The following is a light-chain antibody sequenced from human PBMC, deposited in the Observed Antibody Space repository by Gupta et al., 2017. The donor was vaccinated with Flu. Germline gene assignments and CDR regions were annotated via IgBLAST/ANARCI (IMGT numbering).Light chain of an antibody. CDR2: DDS. CDR1: SIGSKS. CDR3: QVWDSSNAVGV. V-gene: IGLV3-21*02. Sequence: YVLTQPLSVSVAPGGPARITCGGDSIGSKSVHWYQQKPGQAPVLVVYDDSDRPSGIPERISGSNSGNTATLTISRVEAGDEADYYCQVWDSSNAVGVFGGGTKLTGL. J-gene: IGLJ2*01.